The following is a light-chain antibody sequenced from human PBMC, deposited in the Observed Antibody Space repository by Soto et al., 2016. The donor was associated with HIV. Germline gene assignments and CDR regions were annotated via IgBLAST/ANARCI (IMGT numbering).Light chain of an antibody. CDR1: QGIKNE. J-gene: IGKJ1*01. V-gene: IGKV1-17*01. CDR2: AAS. Sequence: IQMTQSPSSLSASVGDRVTITCRASQGIKNELGWYQQKPGKAPKRLIYAASSLQSGVPSRFSGSGSGTEFTLTISSLQPEDFATYYCLQYNSYPPWTFGQGTRVEFK. CDR3: LQYNSYPPWT.